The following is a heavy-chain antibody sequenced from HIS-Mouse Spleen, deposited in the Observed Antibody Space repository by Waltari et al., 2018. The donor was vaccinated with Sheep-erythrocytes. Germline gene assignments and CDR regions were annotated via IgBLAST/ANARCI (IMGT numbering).Heavy chain of an antibody. V-gene: IGHV4-31*03. Sequence: TVSGGSINSGGYYWSWIRQHPGKGLEWIGYIYYSGSTYYNPSLKSRVTISVDTSKNQFSLKLSSVTAADTAVYYCARDPLTGADYWGQGTLVTVSS. CDR3: ARDPLTGADY. D-gene: IGHD7-27*01. J-gene: IGHJ4*02. CDR1: GGSINSGGYY. CDR2: IYYSGST.